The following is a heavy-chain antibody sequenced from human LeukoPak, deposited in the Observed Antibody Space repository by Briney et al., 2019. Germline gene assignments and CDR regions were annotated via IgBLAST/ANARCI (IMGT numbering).Heavy chain of an antibody. J-gene: IGHJ4*02. CDR2: IYGGGST. CDR1: GFTVSDNY. D-gene: IGHD2-15*01. V-gene: IGHV3-53*01. Sequence: PGGSLRLSCAVSGFTVSDNYINWVRQAPGKGLEWVSVIYGGGSTDYADSVKGRFTISRDNSKNMLYLQMNSLRPEDTAVYYCARGYCSGGSCYFFDYWGQGTLVSVSS. CDR3: ARGYCSGGSCYFFDY.